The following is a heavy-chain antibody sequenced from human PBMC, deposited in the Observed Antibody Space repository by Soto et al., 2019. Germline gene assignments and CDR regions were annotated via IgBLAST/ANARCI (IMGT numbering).Heavy chain of an antibody. Sequence: ASVKVSCKASGYTFTSYAMHWVRQAPGQRLEWMGWINAGNGNTKYSQKFQGRVTITRDTSASTAYMELSSLRSEDTAVYYCARDGDDYYDSSGYYQHWGQGTLVTVSS. D-gene: IGHD3-22*01. CDR2: INAGNGNT. CDR3: ARDGDDYYDSSGYYQH. J-gene: IGHJ4*02. V-gene: IGHV1-3*01. CDR1: GYTFTSYA.